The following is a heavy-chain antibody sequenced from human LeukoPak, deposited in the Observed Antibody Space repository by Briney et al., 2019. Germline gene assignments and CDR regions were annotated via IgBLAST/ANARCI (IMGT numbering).Heavy chain of an antibody. D-gene: IGHD3-10*01. J-gene: IGHJ4*02. CDR3: VSMVRGIGY. V-gene: IGHV3-30*02. CDR2: VWYDGNRK. Sequence: GGSLRLSCAASGFSFSNHAMHWVRQAPGKGLEWVTLVWYDGNRKYYADSVKGRFTISRDNSKNSVYLQLNSLRPEDTAMYYCVSMVRGIGYWGQGTLVTVSS. CDR1: GFSFSNHA.